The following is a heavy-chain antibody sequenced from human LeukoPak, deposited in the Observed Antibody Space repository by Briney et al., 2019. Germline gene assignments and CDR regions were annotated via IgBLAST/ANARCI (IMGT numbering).Heavy chain of an antibody. V-gene: IGHV1-2*02. J-gene: IGHJ5*02. CDR3: ARDRDGPAAIRGRWFDP. CDR1: GYTFTGYY. Sequence: GASVKVSCKSSGYTFTGYYMHWVRQAPGQGLEWMGWINPNSGGTNYAQKFQGRVTMTRDTSISTAYMELSRLRSDDTAVYYCARDRDGPAAIRGRWFDPWGQGTLVTVSS. D-gene: IGHD2-2*01. CDR2: INPNSGGT.